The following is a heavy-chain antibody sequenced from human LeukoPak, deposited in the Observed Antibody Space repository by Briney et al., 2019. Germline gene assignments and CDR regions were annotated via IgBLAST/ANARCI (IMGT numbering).Heavy chain of an antibody. V-gene: IGHV4-59*08. CDR2: IYYSGST. Sequence: SETQSLTCTVSNGSISSYYWSWIRQPPGKGLEWIGFIYYSGSTNYNPSLKSRVTISVDTSKNQYSLKLTSVTAADTAMYYCARSCGGGSCNHFYYGMDVWGQGTTVTVSS. J-gene: IGHJ6*02. CDR3: ARSCGGGSCNHFYYGMDV. D-gene: IGHD2-15*01. CDR1: NGSISSYY.